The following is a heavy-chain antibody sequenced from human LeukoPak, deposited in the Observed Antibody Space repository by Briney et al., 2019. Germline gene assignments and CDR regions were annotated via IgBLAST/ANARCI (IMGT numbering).Heavy chain of an antibody. V-gene: IGHV4-38-2*01. CDR1: GYSTFSGYY. Sequence: SETPSHTCAVSGYSTFSGYYWGWIGQPPAKGLEWLGSMYLIGSPYYNPSLKSRVTISVDTSKNQISLKLSSVTAGDTAVYYCARGLSGSYYEYYFDYWGQGTLVSVST. CDR3: ARGLSGSYYEYYFDY. J-gene: IGHJ4*02. D-gene: IGHD3-10*01. CDR2: MYLIGSP.